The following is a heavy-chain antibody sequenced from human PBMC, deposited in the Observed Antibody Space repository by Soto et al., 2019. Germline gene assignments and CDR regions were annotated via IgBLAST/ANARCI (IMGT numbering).Heavy chain of an antibody. J-gene: IGHJ5*02. CDR2: ISYDGGLQ. V-gene: IGHV3-30*03. CDR3: VSDRRYGNASVPCS. Sequence: QAHLVESGGGVVQPGRSLRLSCAASGFTFTSYGMHWVRQAPGTRLEWVAVISYDGGLQHYADSVKGRFTISRDNSKNMVLLQMNSLRAEDTAVYYCVSDRRYGNASVPCSWGQGTLVSVS. D-gene: IGHD5-18*01. CDR1: GFTFTSYG.